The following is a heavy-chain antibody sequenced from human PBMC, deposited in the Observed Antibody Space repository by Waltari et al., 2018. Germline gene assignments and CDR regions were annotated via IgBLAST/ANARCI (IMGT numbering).Heavy chain of an antibody. CDR1: GHTCTDYY. J-gene: IGHJ4*02. Sequence: EVKLVQSGAEVKKPGATVKISCKASGHTCTDYYMHRVQQAPGKGLEWMGRVDPEDGETIYAEKFQGRVTITADTSTDTAYMELSSLRSEDTAVYYCATDIITGTPDYWGQGTLVTVSS. D-gene: IGHD1-20*01. V-gene: IGHV1-69-2*01. CDR2: VDPEDGET. CDR3: ATDIITGTPDY.